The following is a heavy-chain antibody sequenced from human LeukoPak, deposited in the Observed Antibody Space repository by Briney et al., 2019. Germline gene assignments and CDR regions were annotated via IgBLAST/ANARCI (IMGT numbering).Heavy chain of an antibody. CDR1: GFTFSSYA. CDR2: IKQDGSKK. J-gene: IGHJ4*02. V-gene: IGHV3-7*04. D-gene: IGHD5-24*01. CDR3: TRVGYIDEGIDY. Sequence: TGGSLRLSCAASGFTFSSYAMTWVRQAPGKGLEWVANIKQDGSKKSYVDSVKDRFTISGDNAKNSLYLQMNSLRAEDTAIYYCTRVGYIDEGIDYWGQGTLVTVSS.